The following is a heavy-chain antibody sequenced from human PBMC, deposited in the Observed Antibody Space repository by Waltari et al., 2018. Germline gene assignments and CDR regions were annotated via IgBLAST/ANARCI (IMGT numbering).Heavy chain of an antibody. CDR1: GGSISTNNFY. CDR3: ARLFNHYIDV. CDR2: VHYTGNP. J-gene: IGHJ6*03. Sequence: QLQLQESGPGLVKSSETLSLICSVSGGSISTNNFYWGWIRQTPGKGLEWIGSVHYTGNPYYNPPLKHRVPISVDSSKNEFSLRLRSVTASDTAVYYCARLFNHYIDVWGRGTVVTVSS. V-gene: IGHV4-39*01.